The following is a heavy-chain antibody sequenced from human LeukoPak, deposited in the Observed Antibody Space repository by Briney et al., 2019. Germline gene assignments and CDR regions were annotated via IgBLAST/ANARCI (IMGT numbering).Heavy chain of an antibody. V-gene: IGHV3-9*01. Sequence: PGRSLRLSCAASGFTFDDYAMHWVRQAPGKGLEWVSGISWNSGGIGYADSVKGRFTISRDNAKNSLYLQMNSLRAEDTALYYCAKDIYYDSSGDFDYWSQGTLVTVSS. CDR1: GFTFDDYA. CDR2: ISWNSGGI. CDR3: AKDIYYDSSGDFDY. D-gene: IGHD3-22*01. J-gene: IGHJ4*02.